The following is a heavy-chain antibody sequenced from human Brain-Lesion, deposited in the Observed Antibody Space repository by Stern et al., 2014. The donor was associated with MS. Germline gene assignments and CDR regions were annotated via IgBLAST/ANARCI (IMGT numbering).Heavy chain of an antibody. CDR3: ARDCGSGSCYQTQYYYGVDV. CDR1: GVCLSSYW. V-gene: IGHV3-7*01. J-gene: IGHJ6*02. Sequence: VQLVESGGGLVQPGGSLRLSCAGSGVCLSSYWMSWVRQAPGTGQALVATIKQYGSASYYVRSVKGRFTISRDNSKNSVFLQMNSLRVDDTSVYYCARDCGSGSCYQTQYYYGVDVWGQGTTVIVSS. D-gene: IGHD2-15*01. CDR2: IKQYGSAS.